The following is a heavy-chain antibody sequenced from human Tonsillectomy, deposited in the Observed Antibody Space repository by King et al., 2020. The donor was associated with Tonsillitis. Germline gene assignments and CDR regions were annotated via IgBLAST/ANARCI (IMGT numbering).Heavy chain of an antibody. Sequence: VQLVESGGVVVQPGGSLRLSCAASGFTFDDYAMHWVRQAPGKGLEWVSLISWDGGSTYYADSVKGRFTISRDNTKNSLYLQMNSLRAEDTALYYCTKDNRRYYDSSGYTFFDYWGQGTLVTVSS. V-gene: IGHV3-43D*03. J-gene: IGHJ4*02. CDR2: ISWDGGST. D-gene: IGHD3-22*01. CDR1: GFTFDDYA. CDR3: TKDNRRYYDSSGYTFFDY.